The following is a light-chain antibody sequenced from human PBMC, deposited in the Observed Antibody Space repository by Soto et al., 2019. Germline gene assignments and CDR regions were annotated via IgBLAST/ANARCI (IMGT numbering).Light chain of an antibody. V-gene: IGKV3-20*01. Sequence: DIGLTQSPATLSLSPGERATLSCRASQTVSSNSLAWYQQKRGQAPRLLIYGASSRAAAIPDRFRGSGSGTDFTLIISSLAPEDFAVYYCQQYGSSPFTFGPGTAVDIK. CDR3: QQYGSSPFT. CDR1: QTVSSNS. CDR2: GAS. J-gene: IGKJ3*01.